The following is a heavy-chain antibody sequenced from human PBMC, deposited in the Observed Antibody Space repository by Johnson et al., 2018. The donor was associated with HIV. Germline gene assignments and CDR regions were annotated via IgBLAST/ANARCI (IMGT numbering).Heavy chain of an antibody. CDR2: IKQDGSEK. CDR1: GFTFSGYG. Sequence: VQLVESGGGVVQPGRSLRLTCAASGFTFSGYGMHWVRQAPGKGLEWVANIKQDGSEKYYVDSVKGRFIISRDNAKNSLYLQLNSLRAEDTAVYYCATGYYNFWGAYSHDAFDLWGQGTMVAVSS. D-gene: IGHD3-3*01. V-gene: IGHV3-7*01. J-gene: IGHJ3*01. CDR3: ATGYYNFWGAYSHDAFDL.